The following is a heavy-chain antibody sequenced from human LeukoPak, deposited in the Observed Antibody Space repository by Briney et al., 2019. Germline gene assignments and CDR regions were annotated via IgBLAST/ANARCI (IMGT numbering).Heavy chain of an antibody. CDR2: IDHSGST. CDR1: GGSFSGYY. D-gene: IGHD3-22*01. V-gene: IGHV4-34*01. CDR3: AAKSARYYDSSGYYLNWFDP. Sequence: SETLSLTCAVYGGSFSGYYWSWIRQPPGKGLEWIGEIDHSGSTNYIPSLKSRVTISVDTSKNQFSLKLSSVTAADTAVYYCAAKSARYYDSSGYYLNWFDPWGQGTLVTVSS. J-gene: IGHJ5*02.